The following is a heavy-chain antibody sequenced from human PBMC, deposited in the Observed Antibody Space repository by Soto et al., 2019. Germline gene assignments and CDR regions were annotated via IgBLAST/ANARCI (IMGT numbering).Heavy chain of an antibody. J-gene: IGHJ6*02. CDR3: VLNGVPLVPAANLYYYGMDV. V-gene: IGHV1-18*01. Sequence: QVQLVQSGAEVKKPGASVKVSCKASGYTFTSYGISWVRQAPGQGLEWMGWISAYNGNTNYAQKLQGRVTMTTDTSTSTAYMELRSLRSDDTAVYYCVLNGVPLVPAANLYYYGMDVWGQGTTVTVSS. CDR1: GYTFTSYG. CDR2: ISAYNGNT. D-gene: IGHD2-2*01.